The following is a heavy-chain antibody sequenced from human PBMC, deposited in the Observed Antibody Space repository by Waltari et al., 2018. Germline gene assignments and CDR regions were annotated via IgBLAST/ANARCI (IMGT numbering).Heavy chain of an antibody. CDR2: INPYSGDT. D-gene: IGHD3-10*01. V-gene: IGHV1-2*06. J-gene: IGHJ4*02. Sequence: QVQLAQSGAEVKKPGASVKVPCKASGYNFTAYFIHWVRQAPGQGLEWMGRINPYSGDTDLAQKFQGRVTMTRDTSIDTVYMELSRLSFDDTAVYYCARALVQGVIVYLGDFWGQGTLVTVSS. CDR3: ARALVQGVIVYLGDF. CDR1: GYNFTAYF.